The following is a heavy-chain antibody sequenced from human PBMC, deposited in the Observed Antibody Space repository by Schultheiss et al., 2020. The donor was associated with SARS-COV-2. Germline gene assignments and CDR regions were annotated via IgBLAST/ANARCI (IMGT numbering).Heavy chain of an antibody. CDR1: GGSFSGYY. CDR2: IYYSGST. V-gene: IGHV4-59*12. Sequence: SETLSLTCAVYGGSFSGYYWSWIRQPPGKGLEWIGYIYYSGSTNYNPSLKSRVTISVDTSKNQFSLKLSSVTAADTAVYYCARDRHYSNYAGGFDYWGQGTLVTVSS. J-gene: IGHJ4*02. D-gene: IGHD4-11*01. CDR3: ARDRHYSNYAGGFDY.